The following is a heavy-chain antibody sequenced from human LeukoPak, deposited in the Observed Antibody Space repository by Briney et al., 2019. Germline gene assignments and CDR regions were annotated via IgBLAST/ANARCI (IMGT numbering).Heavy chain of an antibody. V-gene: IGHV4-59*08. J-gene: IGHJ5*02. CDR3: ARGGVWFDP. Sequence: SETLSLTCTVSGGSISSYYWSWILQTPGKGLEWIGYIYYSGSTNYNPSLKSRVTISVDTSKNQFSLKLSSVTAADTAVYYCARGGVWFDPWGQGTLVTVSS. CDR1: GGSISSYY. D-gene: IGHD3-16*01. CDR2: IYYSGST.